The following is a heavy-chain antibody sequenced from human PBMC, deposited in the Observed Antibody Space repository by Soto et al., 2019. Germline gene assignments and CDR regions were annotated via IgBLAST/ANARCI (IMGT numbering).Heavy chain of an antibody. J-gene: IGHJ4*02. V-gene: IGHV3-23*01. D-gene: IGHD3-9*01. Sequence: HPGGSLRLSCAASGFTFSSYAMSWVRQAPGKGLEWVSAISGSGGSTYYADSVKGRFTISRDNSKNTLYLQMNSLRAEDTAVYYCAKMSSSKRYFDWLPQSTESYFDYWGQGTLVTVSS. CDR1: GFTFSSYA. CDR3: AKMSSSKRYFDWLPQSTESYFDY. CDR2: ISGSGGST.